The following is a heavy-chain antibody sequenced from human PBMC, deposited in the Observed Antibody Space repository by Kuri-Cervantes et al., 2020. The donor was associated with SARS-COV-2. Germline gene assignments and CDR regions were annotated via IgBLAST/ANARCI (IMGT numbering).Heavy chain of an antibody. D-gene: IGHD3-10*01. Sequence: ESLKISCTVSGYSISSGYYWGWIRQPPGKGLEWIGSIYHSGSTYYNPSLKSRVTISVDTSKNQFSLKLSSVTAADTAVYYCARSIGGPNWFDPWGQGTLVTVSS. J-gene: IGHJ5*02. CDR1: GYSISSGYY. V-gene: IGHV4-38-2*02. CDR3: ARSIGGPNWFDP. CDR2: IYHSGST.